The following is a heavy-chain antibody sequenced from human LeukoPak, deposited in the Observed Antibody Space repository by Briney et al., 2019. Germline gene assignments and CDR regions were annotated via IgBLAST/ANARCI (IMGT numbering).Heavy chain of an antibody. Sequence: GGSLRLSCAASGFTFSSYWMSWVRQAPGKGLERVANIKQDGSEKYYVDSVKGRFTISRDNAKNSLYLQMNSLRAEDTAVYYCARAGALWFGELYHYWGQGTLVTVSS. V-gene: IGHV3-7*01. CDR1: GFTFSSYW. D-gene: IGHD3-10*01. CDR3: ARAGALWFGELYHY. J-gene: IGHJ4*02. CDR2: IKQDGSEK.